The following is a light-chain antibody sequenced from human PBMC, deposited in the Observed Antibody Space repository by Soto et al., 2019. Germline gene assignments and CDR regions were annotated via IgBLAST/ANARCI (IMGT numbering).Light chain of an antibody. J-gene: IGKJ1*01. CDR3: YQSYSTPRT. CDR2: AAS. CDR1: QSISSY. Sequence: DIQMTQSPSSLSASVGDRVTITCRASQSISSYLNRYQQKTGKAPKLLIFAASSVQSVVPSRFSGSGSGTDFTLTISSLQAEDFATYYCYQSYSTPRTFDQGNKVYIQ. V-gene: IGKV1-39*01.